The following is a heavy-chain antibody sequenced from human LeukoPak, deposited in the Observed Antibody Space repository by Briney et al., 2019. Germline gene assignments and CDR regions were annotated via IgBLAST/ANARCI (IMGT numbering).Heavy chain of an antibody. CDR3: ARGDYDFWSGYYYGY. J-gene: IGHJ4*02. CDR1: GGSLSGYY. V-gene: IGHV4-34*01. D-gene: IGHD3-3*01. Sequence: SETLSLTCAVYGGSLSGYYWSWIRQPPGKGLEWIGEINHSGSTNYNPSLKSRVTISVDTSKNQFSLKLSSVTAADTAVYYCARGDYDFWSGYYYGYWGQGTLVTVSS. CDR2: INHSGST.